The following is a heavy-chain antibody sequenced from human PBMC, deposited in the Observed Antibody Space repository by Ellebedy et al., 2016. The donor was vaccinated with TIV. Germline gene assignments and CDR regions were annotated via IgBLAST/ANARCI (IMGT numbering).Heavy chain of an antibody. CDR1: GYTFISHA. CDR2: NNVGNGNT. J-gene: IGHJ3*02. V-gene: IGHV1-3*01. CDR3: ATNWVDAFDI. D-gene: IGHD7-27*01. Sequence: AASVKVSCKASGYTFISHAIHWVRQAPGQRLEWMGWNNVGNGNTKYSQKFQGRVTITRDTSASTAYMELGSLRSEDTAVYYCATNWVDAFDIWGQGTMVTVSS.